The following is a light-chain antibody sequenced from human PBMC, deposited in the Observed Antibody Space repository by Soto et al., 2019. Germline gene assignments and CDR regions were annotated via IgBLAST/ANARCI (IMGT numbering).Light chain of an antibody. CDR2: GAS. Sequence: EIVLTQSPATMSLSPGERATLSCRASQGISNKLAWYQQKPGQGPSLLVHGASTRASGIPDRFSGGGSGTEFILTITRLQSEDFAVYYCQQYKKWPLTFGQGTKVEIK. CDR3: QQYKKWPLT. CDR1: QGISNK. J-gene: IGKJ2*01. V-gene: IGKV3-15*01.